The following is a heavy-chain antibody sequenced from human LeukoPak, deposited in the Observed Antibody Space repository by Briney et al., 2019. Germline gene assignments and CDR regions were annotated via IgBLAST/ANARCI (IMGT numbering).Heavy chain of an antibody. CDR2: ISSSSYI. D-gene: IGHD2-21*02. Sequence: PGGSLRLSCAASGFTFSSYSMNWVRQAPGKGLEWVSSISSSSYIYYADSVKGRFTISRDNAKNSLYLQMNSLRAEDTAVYYCARDRGAYCGGYCPGAFDIWGQGTMVTVSS. CDR3: ARDRGAYCGGYCPGAFDI. CDR1: GFTFSSYS. V-gene: IGHV3-21*01. J-gene: IGHJ3*02.